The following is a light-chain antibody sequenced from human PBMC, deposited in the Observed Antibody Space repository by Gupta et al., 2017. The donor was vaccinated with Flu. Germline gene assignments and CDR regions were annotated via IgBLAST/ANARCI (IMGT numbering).Light chain of an antibody. J-gene: IGKJ3*01. CDR1: QGLLYSGDNKSY. CDR2: EAS. V-gene: IGKV4-1*01. Sequence: NCKSSQGLLYSGDNKSYLTWFQQRPGQPPKLLMYEASTRKSGVPGRFTGSGSGTDFTLTISSLQAEDVAVYYCQQYFSVPLTFGPGTKVDVK. CDR3: QQYFSVPLT.